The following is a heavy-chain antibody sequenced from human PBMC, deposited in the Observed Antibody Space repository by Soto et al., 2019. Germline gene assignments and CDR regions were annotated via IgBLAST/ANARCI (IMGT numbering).Heavy chain of an antibody. V-gene: IGHV1-24*01. D-gene: IGHD3-3*02. CDR2: FDPEDGET. CDR3: ATGRDIFAVATKVSGMDV. CDR1: GYTLTELS. J-gene: IGHJ6*02. Sequence: ASVKVSCKASGYTLTELSMHWVRQDPGKGLEWMGGFDPEDGETIYAQKFQGRVTMTEDTSTDTAYMELSSLRSEDTAVYYCATGRDIFAVATKVSGMDVWGQGTTVTVSS.